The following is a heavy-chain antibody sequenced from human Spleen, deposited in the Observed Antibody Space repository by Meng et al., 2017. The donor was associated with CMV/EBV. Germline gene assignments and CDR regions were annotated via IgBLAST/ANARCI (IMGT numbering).Heavy chain of an antibody. CDR3: ARDGVVPAAPEY. J-gene: IGHJ4*02. V-gene: IGHV4-30-4*08. D-gene: IGHD2-2*01. CDR1: GGSISSGTYY. Sequence: TVSGGSISSGTYYRSWIRQPPGKGLEWIGYIYYSGNTHYNPSLKSRVTISIDTSKKQFSLKLNSVTAADTAVYYCARDGVVPAAPEYWGQGMLVTVSS. CDR2: IYYSGNT.